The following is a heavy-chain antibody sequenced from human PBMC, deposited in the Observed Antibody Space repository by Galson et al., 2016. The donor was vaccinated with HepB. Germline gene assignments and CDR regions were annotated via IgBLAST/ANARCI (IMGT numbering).Heavy chain of an antibody. Sequence: SVKVSCKASGGTFRNYDISWVRQAPGQGLEWMGGIIPIYGTTNYAQKFQGRVTITADESTSTAYMDLSSLRFEDTALYYCARGGDSSGWYEVIFWGQGTLVTVSS. CDR3: ARGGDSSGWYEVIF. V-gene: IGHV1-69*13. CDR1: GGTFRNYD. J-gene: IGHJ4*02. D-gene: IGHD6-19*01. CDR2: IIPIYGTT.